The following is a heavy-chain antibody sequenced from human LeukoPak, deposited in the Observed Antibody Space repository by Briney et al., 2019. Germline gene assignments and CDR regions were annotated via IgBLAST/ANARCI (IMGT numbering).Heavy chain of an antibody. CDR2: INSDGSST. CDR3: AKAPATGEGYYFYYMDV. J-gene: IGHJ6*03. CDR1: GFTFSSYW. V-gene: IGHV3-74*01. D-gene: IGHD7-27*01. Sequence: GGSLRLSCAASGFTFSSYWMHWVRQAPGKGLVWVSRINSDGSSTSYADSVKGRFTISRDNAKNTLYLQMISLGADDTAVYFCAKAPATGEGYYFYYMDVWGKGTTVTVSS.